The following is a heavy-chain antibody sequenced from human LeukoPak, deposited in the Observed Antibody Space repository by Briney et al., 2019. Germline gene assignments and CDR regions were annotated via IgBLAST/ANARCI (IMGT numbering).Heavy chain of an antibody. CDR1: GFTFSNYL. J-gene: IGHJ4*02. CDR3: AMALDY. Sequence: PGGSLRLSCVASGFTFSNYLMNWVRQAPGKGLEWVSGISHSGSSIYYADSVKGRFTISRDNSKNTLYLQMDRLRVEDTAVYYCAMALDYWGQGILVTVSS. V-gene: IGHV3-23*01. CDR2: ISHSGSSI.